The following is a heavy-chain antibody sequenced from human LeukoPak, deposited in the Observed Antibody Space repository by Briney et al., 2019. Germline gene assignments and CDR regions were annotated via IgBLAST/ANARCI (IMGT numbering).Heavy chain of an antibody. CDR2: IYPGDSDT. CDR3: GRPRDGYNYGTASYFDY. CDR1: GYSFTSYW. Sequence: GESLKIFCKGSGYSFTSYWIGWVRQMPGKGLEWMGIIYPGDSDTRYSPSFQVQVTISADKSISTAYLQWSSLKASDTAMYYCGRPRDGYNYGTASYFDYWGQGTLVNVSS. J-gene: IGHJ4*02. V-gene: IGHV5-51*01. D-gene: IGHD5-24*01.